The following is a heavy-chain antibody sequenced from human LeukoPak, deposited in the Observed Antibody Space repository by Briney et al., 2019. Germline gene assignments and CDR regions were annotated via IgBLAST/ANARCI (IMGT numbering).Heavy chain of an antibody. D-gene: IGHD6-13*01. V-gene: IGHV3-23*01. CDR3: AKDEQQLGRPFDP. CDR2: ISGSGGST. Sequence: GGSLRLSCAASGFTFSGYAMSWVRQAPGKGLEWVSAISGSGGSTYYADSAKGRFTISRDNSKNTLYLQMNSLRAEDTAVYYCAKDEQQLGRPFDPWGQGTLVTVSS. J-gene: IGHJ5*02. CDR1: GFTFSGYA.